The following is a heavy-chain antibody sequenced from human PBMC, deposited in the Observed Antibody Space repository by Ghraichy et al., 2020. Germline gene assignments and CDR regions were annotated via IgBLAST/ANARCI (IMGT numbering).Heavy chain of an antibody. Sequence: GESLRLSCAASGFTFSSYAMTWVRQAPGKGLEWVSTVNGSGGSTYSADSVKGRFTISRDDSKNTLYLEMNSLRAEDTAVYYCATTTYYYDSSGYYYALMFDYWGQGTLVTVSS. CDR3: ATTTYYYDSSGYYYALMFDY. V-gene: IGHV3-23*01. D-gene: IGHD3-22*01. CDR1: GFTFSSYA. CDR2: VNGSGGST. J-gene: IGHJ4*02.